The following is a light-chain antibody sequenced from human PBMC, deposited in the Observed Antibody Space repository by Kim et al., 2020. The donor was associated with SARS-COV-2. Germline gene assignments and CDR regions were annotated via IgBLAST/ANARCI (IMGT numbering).Light chain of an antibody. CDR2: DVS. CDR1: SVDCGVYYY. CDR3: SSYTSSSTVV. J-gene: IGLJ2*01. Sequence: HGPAFNLFCTCTSVDCGVYYYVSVYQHPAKAPQLVIYDVSKRPSGVSNRFSGSKSGNTASLTISGLQAEDEADYYCSSYTSSSTVVFGGGTQLTV. V-gene: IGLV2-14*04.